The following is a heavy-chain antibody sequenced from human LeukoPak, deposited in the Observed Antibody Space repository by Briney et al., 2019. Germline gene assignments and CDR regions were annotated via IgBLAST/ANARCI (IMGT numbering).Heavy chain of an antibody. V-gene: IGHV3-30*18. CDR1: GFTFSSYG. Sequence: GGSLRLSCAASGFTFSSYGMHWVRQAPGKGLEWVAVISYDGSNKYYADSVKGRFTIPRDNSKNTLYLQMNSLRAEDTAVHYCAKDQYGGNSDYYYGMDVWGQGTTVTVSS. J-gene: IGHJ6*02. CDR3: AKDQYGGNSDYYYGMDV. D-gene: IGHD4-23*01. CDR2: ISYDGSNK.